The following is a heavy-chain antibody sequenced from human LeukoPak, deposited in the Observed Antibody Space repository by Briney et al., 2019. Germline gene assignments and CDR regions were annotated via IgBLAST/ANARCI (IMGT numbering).Heavy chain of an antibody. D-gene: IGHD3-10*01. CDR2: IYPGDSDT. V-gene: IGHV5-51*01. CDR1: GYSFTSYW. Sequence: GEPLNISCKGSGYSFTSYWIGWVRQMPGKGLEXXGIIYPGDSDTRYSPSFQGQVTISADKSISTAFLQWSSLKASDAAIYYCARQNKGGSGNFDYWGQGALVTVSS. CDR3: ARQNKGGSGNFDY. J-gene: IGHJ4*02.